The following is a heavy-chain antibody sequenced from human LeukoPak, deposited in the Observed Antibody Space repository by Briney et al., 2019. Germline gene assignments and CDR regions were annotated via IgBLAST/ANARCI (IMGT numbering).Heavy chain of an antibody. V-gene: IGHV4-4*07. Sequence: SETLSLTCTVSGGSISSYYWSWIRQPAGKGLEWIGRIYTSGSTNYNPSLKSRVAVSLDTSKNQFSLKLSSVTAADTAMYYCARGGGYYTSGSYLGYWGRGTLVTVSS. D-gene: IGHD3-10*01. CDR1: GGSISSYY. J-gene: IGHJ4*02. CDR3: ARGGGYYTSGSYLGY. CDR2: IYTSGST.